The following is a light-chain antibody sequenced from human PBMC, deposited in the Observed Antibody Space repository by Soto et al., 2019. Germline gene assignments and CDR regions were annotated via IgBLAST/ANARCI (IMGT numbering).Light chain of an antibody. CDR3: HPSYSGFT. CDR1: QSISSY. Sequence: DIQMTQSPSSLSASVGDRVTITCRASQSISSYLKWYQQKPGKAPKLLIYAASSLQSGVPSRFSGTGSGTDFTIIFSCLQPDPFATYYCHPSYSGFTFGPGTNVYIK. V-gene: IGKV1-39*01. CDR2: AAS. J-gene: IGKJ3*01.